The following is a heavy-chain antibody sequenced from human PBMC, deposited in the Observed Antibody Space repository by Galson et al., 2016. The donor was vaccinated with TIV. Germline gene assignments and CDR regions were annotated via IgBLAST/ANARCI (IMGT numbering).Heavy chain of an antibody. V-gene: IGHV3-21*01. Sequence: SLRLSCAASGFSFSSLSMHWVRQAPGKGLEWVSSISNTGSLKHYPDSLKGQFTISRDNARNSGYLQMNSLRAEDTAVYYCARDRPQGWGIDGWGQGTLVTVSS. J-gene: IGHJ4*02. CDR2: ISNTGSLK. D-gene: IGHD7-27*01. CDR3: ARDRPQGWGIDG. CDR1: GFSFSSLS.